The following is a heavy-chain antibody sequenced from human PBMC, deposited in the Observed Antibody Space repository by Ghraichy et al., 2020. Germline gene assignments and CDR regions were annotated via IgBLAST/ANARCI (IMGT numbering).Heavy chain of an antibody. Sequence: ASVKVSCKVSGYTLTELSMHWVRQAPGKGLEWMGGFDPEDGETIYAQKFQGRVTMTEDTSTDTAYMELSSLRSEDTAVYYCATNPRGGSYYKDDYWGQGTLVTVSS. CDR1: GYTLTELS. CDR3: ATNPRGGSYYKDDY. CDR2: FDPEDGET. V-gene: IGHV1-24*01. J-gene: IGHJ4*02. D-gene: IGHD3-10*01.